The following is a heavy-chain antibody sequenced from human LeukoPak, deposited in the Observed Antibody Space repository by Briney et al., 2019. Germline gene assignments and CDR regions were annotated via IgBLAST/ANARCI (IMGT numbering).Heavy chain of an antibody. D-gene: IGHD3-22*01. V-gene: IGHV4-59*01. CDR3: ARGGYYDSSGYFDY. CDR1: GGSISSYY. CDR2: IYYSGST. Sequence: SETLSLTCTVSGGSISSYYWSWIRQPPGKGLEWIGYIYYSGSTNYNPSLKSRVTISVDTSKNQFSLKLSSVTAADTAVYYCARGGYYDSSGYFDYWGQGTLVTVSS. J-gene: IGHJ4*02.